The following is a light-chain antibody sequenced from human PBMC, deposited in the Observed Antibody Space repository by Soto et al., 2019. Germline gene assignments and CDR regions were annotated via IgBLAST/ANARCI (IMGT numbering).Light chain of an antibody. CDR1: ESANNY. Sequence: EIVMTQSPATLSVSPGERATLSCRASESANNYLAWYQQKPGQAPRLLIYDASSRATGIPDRFSGGGSGTDFTLTISRLEPEDFAVYYCQQFSGYPLTFGGGTKVDIK. J-gene: IGKJ4*01. CDR3: QQFSGYPLT. CDR2: DAS. V-gene: IGKV3-20*01.